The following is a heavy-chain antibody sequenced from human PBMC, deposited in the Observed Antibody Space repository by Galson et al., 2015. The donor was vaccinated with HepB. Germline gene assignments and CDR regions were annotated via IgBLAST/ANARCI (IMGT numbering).Heavy chain of an antibody. J-gene: IGHJ5*02. CDR3: AGDVDTAMVTPERWFDP. CDR2: IYYSGST. Sequence: SETLSLTCTVSGGSISSSSYYWGWIRQPPGKGLEWIGSIYYSGSTYYNPSLKSRVTISVDTSKNQFSLKLSSVTAADTAVYYCAGDVDTAMVTPERWFDPWGQGTLVTVSS. V-gene: IGHV4-39*02. D-gene: IGHD5-18*01. CDR1: GGSISSSSYY.